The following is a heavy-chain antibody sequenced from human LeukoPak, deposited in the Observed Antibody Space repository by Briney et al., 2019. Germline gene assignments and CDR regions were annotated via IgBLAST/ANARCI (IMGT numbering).Heavy chain of an antibody. J-gene: IGHJ6*02. V-gene: IGHV3-30*18. Sequence: GRSLRLSCAASGFTFSSYGMHWVRQAPGKGLEWVAVISYDGSNKYYADSVKGRFTISRDNSKNTLYLQMNSLRAEDTAVYYCAKSSSGYYYYYYYYGMDVWGQGTTVTVSS. CDR2: ISYDGSNK. CDR1: GFTFSSYG. CDR3: AKSSSGYYYYYYYYGMDV. D-gene: IGHD3-22*01.